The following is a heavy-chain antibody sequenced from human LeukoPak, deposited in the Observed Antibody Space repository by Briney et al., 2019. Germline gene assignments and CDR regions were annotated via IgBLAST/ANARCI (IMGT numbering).Heavy chain of an antibody. V-gene: IGHV3-23*01. Sequence: GGSLRLSCAASGFTFSSYAMSWVRQAPGKGLEWVSAISGSGGSTYYADSVKGRFTISRDNSKNTLYLQMNSLRAEDTAVYYCAKTGSPWFGENPDAFDIWGQGTMVTVSS. J-gene: IGHJ3*02. CDR1: GFTFSSYA. D-gene: IGHD3-10*01. CDR2: ISGSGGST. CDR3: AKTGSPWFGENPDAFDI.